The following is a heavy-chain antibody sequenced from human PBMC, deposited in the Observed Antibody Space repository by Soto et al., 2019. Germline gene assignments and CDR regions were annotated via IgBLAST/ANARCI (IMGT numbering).Heavy chain of an antibody. J-gene: IGHJ6*03. CDR1: GFTFSSYA. V-gene: IGHV3-23*01. D-gene: IGHD3-3*01. CDR2: ISGSGGST. CDR3: AKDVPEWSQPLYYYYYYMDV. Sequence: GGSLRLSCAASGFTFSSYAMSWVRQAPGKGLEWVSAISGSGGSTYYADSVKGRFTISRDNSKNTLYLQMNSLRAEDTAVYYCAKDVPEWSQPLYYYYYYMDVWGKGTTVTVSS.